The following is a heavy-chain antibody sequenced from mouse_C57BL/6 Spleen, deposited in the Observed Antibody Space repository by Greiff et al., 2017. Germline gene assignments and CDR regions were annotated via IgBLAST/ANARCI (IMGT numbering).Heavy chain of an antibody. CDR3: GGRFGAAGGLDY. J-gene: IGHJ2*01. D-gene: IGHD1-1*02. CDR2: ISSGGSYT. Sequence: EVQGVESGGDLVKPGGSLKLSCAASGFTFSSYGMSWVRQTPDKRLEWVATISSGGSYTYYPASVKGRFTISRDTAKNTLYLQMRSLTSEDTAMYYCGGRFGAAGGLDYWGQGTTLTVSS. V-gene: IGHV5-6*01. CDR1: GFTFSSYG.